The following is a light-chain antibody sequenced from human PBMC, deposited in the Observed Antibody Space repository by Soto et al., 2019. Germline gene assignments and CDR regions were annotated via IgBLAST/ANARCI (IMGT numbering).Light chain of an antibody. CDR1: QSVSSN. J-gene: IGKJ4*01. CDR2: AAS. CDR3: QQYSTSPLT. Sequence: IVMTQSPATLSLSPAERATLSCRASQSVSSNLAWYQQKPGQAPRLLIFAASSRASGIPDRFSGSGSGTDFTLTIDRLEPEDFAVYYCQQYSTSPLTFGGGTKVDIK. V-gene: IGKV3-20*01.